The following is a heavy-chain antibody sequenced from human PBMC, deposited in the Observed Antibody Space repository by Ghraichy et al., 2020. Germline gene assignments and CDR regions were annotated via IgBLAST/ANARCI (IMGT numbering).Heavy chain of an antibody. D-gene: IGHD3-3*01. V-gene: IGHV3-49*04. Sequence: GGSLRLSCTASGFTFGDYAMSWVRQAPGKGLEWVGFIRSKAYGGTTEYAASVKGRFTISRDDSKSIAYLQMNSLKTEDTAVYYCTRDPSDYDFWNGSSYYYYGMDVWGQGTTVTVSS. CDR1: GFTFGDYA. CDR2: IRSKAYGGTT. J-gene: IGHJ6*02. CDR3: TRDPSDYDFWNGSSYYYYGMDV.